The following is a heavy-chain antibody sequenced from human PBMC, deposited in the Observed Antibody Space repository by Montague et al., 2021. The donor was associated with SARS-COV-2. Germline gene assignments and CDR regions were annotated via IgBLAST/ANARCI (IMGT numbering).Heavy chain of an antibody. CDR2: VDKSDNT. Sequence: SETLSLTCTVSGDSIRTNYWSWIRQPPGKGLEWIGYVDKSDNTDYNPSLESRVTISLDTSKKQFSLKLNSVTSADTAVYYCTSGEGDYGWGYYFDYWGQGTLVTVSS. V-gene: IGHV4-59*01. D-gene: IGHD3-16*01. J-gene: IGHJ4*02. CDR3: TSGEGDYGWGYYFDY. CDR1: GDSIRTNY.